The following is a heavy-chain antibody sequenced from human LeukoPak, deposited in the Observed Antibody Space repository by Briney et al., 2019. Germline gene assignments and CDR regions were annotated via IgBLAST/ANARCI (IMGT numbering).Heavy chain of an antibody. D-gene: IGHD5-18*01. CDR3: AKVDTAMVTGFDY. V-gene: IGHV3-33*06. Sequence: GRSLRLSCAASGFTFSSYGMHWVRQAPGKGLEWAAVIWYDGSNKYYADSVKGRFTISRDNSKNTLYLQMNSLRAEDTAVYYCAKVDTAMVTGFDYWGQGTLVTVSS. CDR1: GFTFSSYG. CDR2: IWYDGSNK. J-gene: IGHJ4*02.